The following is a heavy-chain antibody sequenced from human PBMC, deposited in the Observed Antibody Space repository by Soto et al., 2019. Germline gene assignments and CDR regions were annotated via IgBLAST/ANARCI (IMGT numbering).Heavy chain of an antibody. D-gene: IGHD6-19*01. Sequence: ASVKVSCKASGYTFTNYGISWVRQAPGQGLEWMGWINGYNGNTKYIQKFQDRLTMTTHTSTSTAYRELRSLRGEDTAVYYCAKLLPKGGGLGVFDYWGQGTPVTVSS. V-gene: IGHV1-18*04. CDR2: INGYNGNT. CDR1: GYTFTNYG. J-gene: IGHJ4*02. CDR3: AKLLPKGGGLGVFDY.